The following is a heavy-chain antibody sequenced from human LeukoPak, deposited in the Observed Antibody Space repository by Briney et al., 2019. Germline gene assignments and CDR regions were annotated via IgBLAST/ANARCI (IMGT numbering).Heavy chain of an antibody. J-gene: IGHJ6*02. Sequence: ASVKVSCKASGYTFTSYDINWVRQATGQGLEWMGWMNPNSGNTGYAQKFQGRVTMTRNTSISTAYMELRSLRSEDTAVYYCARWDDIVVVPAANRTRYYYYGMDVWGQGTTVTVSS. CDR3: ARWDDIVVVPAANRTRYYYYGMDV. CDR2: MNPNSGNT. CDR1: GYTFTSYD. D-gene: IGHD2-2*01. V-gene: IGHV1-8*01.